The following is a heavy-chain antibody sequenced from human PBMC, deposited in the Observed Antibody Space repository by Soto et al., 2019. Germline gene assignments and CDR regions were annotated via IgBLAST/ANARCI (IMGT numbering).Heavy chain of an antibody. CDR3: ARHSLAAADYYFDY. CDR1: GYTFTSYA. V-gene: IGHV1-3*01. CDR2: INAGNGNT. J-gene: IGHJ4*02. Sequence: QVQLVQSGAEVKKPGASVKVSCKASGYTFTSYAMHWVRQAPGQRLEWMGWINAGNGNTKYSQKFQGRVTITRDTSASTAYMELSSLRSEDTAVYYCARHSLAAADYYFDYWGQGTLVTVSS. D-gene: IGHD6-13*01.